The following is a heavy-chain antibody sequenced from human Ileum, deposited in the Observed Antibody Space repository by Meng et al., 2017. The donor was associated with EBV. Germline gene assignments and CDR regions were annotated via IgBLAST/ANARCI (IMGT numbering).Heavy chain of an antibody. CDR3: AKGGQWDPLDS. D-gene: IGHD1-26*01. CDR2: FYEGTT. V-gene: IGHV4-59*01. CDR1: GCYISGNY. Sequence: QWQLKRSGPGSLKPSGTPSPTCDVSGCYISGNYWMWIRQSQVKGLEWIGFFYEGTTNYNPSLKSRVTIAAGPANNQISLRLSSVTSADTAVYYCAKGGQWDPLDSWGRGILVTVSS. J-gene: IGHJ4*02.